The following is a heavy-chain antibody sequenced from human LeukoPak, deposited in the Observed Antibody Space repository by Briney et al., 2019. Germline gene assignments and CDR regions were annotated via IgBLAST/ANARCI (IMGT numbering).Heavy chain of an antibody. D-gene: IGHD1-26*01. V-gene: IGHV3-64*01. CDR3: ARDGAYSGSSYFDY. Sequence: GGSLRLPCAASGFALSSYAMHWVRQAPGKGLEYVSAVSSSGGSTYYASSVKGRFTISRDNSKNTLYLQMNSLRAEDTAVYYCARDGAYSGSSYFDYWGQGTLVTVSS. CDR2: VSSSGGST. CDR1: GFALSSYA. J-gene: IGHJ4*02.